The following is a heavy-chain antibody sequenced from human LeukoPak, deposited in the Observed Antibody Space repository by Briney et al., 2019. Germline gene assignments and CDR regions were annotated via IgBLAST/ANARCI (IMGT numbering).Heavy chain of an antibody. D-gene: IGHD3-22*01. V-gene: IGHV3-15*01. CDR1: GFTFSSYA. CDR3: TTDHMITMMDY. CDR2: IKSKTDGGTT. Sequence: PGGSLRLSCAASGFTFSSYAMSWVRQAPGKGLEWVGRIKSKTDGGTTDYAAPVKGRFTISRDDSKNTLYLQMNSLKTEDTAVYYCTTDHMITMMDYWGQGTLVTVSS. J-gene: IGHJ4*02.